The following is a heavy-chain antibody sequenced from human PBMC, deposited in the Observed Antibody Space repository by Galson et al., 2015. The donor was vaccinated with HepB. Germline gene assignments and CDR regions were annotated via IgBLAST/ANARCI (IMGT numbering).Heavy chain of an antibody. CDR1: GFTFSSYA. V-gene: IGHV3-23*01. Sequence: SLRLSCATSGFTFSSYAMSWVRQAPGKGLEWVSGISGSGGSTYYADSVKGRFTISRDNSKNTLFLQMNSLRVEDTAVYYCAKRVIKTLYYYDSSTYPWGQGTLVTVSS. CDR3: AKRVIKTLYYYDSSTYP. D-gene: IGHD3-22*01. CDR2: ISGSGGST. J-gene: IGHJ5*02.